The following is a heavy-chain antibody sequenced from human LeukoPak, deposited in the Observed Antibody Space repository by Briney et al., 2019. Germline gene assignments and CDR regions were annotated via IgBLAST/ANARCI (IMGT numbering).Heavy chain of an antibody. V-gene: IGHV3-21*01. CDR1: GFTFSSFG. CDR3: ARRGTGHGMDV. Sequence: GGSLRLSCAASGFTFSSFGMNWVRQAPGKGLEWVSSISSGTTYIYYADPVKGRFTISRDNAKNTLFLQMNSLRAEDTAVYYCARRGTGHGMDVWGQGTTVIVSS. D-gene: IGHD1-1*01. J-gene: IGHJ6*02. CDR2: ISSGTTYI.